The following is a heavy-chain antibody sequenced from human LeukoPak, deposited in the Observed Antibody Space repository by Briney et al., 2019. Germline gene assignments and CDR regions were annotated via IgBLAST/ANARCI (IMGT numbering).Heavy chain of an antibody. V-gene: IGHV1-46*01. CDR2: INPSVGST. J-gene: IGHJ4*02. CDR3: ARSNWNYYDSFDF. Sequence: ASVKVSCKASGYTFTSYYMQWVRQAPGQGLEWMGIINPSVGSTTYAQKFQGRITVTRDMPTRTVYMELNSLRYEDTAVYYCARSNWNYYDSFDFWGQGALVTVSS. CDR1: GYTFTSYY. D-gene: IGHD3-22*01.